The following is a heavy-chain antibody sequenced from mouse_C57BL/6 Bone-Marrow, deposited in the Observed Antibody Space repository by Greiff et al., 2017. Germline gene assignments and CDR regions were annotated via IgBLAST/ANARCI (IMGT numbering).Heavy chain of an antibody. J-gene: IGHJ1*03. D-gene: IGHD1-1*01. V-gene: IGHV5-2*01. CDR2: INSDGGST. CDR3: ARHGDYGSSSYWYFDV. CDR1: EYEFPSHD. Sequence: DVMLVESGGGLVQPGESLKLSCESNEYEFPSHDMSWVRKTPEKRLELVAAINSDGGSTYYPDTMERRFIISRDNTKMTLYLQMSSLRSEDTALYYCARHGDYGSSSYWYFDVWGTGTTVTVSS.